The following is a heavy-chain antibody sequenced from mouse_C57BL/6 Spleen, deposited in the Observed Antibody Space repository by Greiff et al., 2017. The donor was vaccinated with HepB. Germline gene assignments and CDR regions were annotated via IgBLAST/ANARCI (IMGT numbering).Heavy chain of an antibody. Sequence: EVKLMESGGGLVKPGGSLKLSCAASGFTFSSYAMSWVRQTPEKRLEWVATISDGGSYTYYTDNVKGRFTISRDNAKNNLYLQMSHLKSEDTAMYYCASPFDYGSSPFAYWGQGTLVTVSA. CDR2: ISDGGSYT. CDR3: ASPFDYGSSPFAY. V-gene: IGHV5-4*03. D-gene: IGHD1-1*01. CDR1: GFTFSSYA. J-gene: IGHJ3*01.